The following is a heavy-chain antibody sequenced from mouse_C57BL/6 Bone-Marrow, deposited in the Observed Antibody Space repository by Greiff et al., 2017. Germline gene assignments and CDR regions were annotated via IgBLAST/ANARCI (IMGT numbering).Heavy chain of an antibody. CDR1: GYTFTSYW. J-gene: IGHJ1*03. Sequence: VQLQQPGADLVKPGASVKVSCKASGYTFTSYWMHWVKQRPGQGLEWIGRIHPSDSDTNYNQKFKGKATLTVDKSSSTAYMQLSSLTSEDAAVYYCALGGRYYYGSSWYFDVWGTGTTVTVSS. CDR3: ALGGRYYYGSSWYFDV. D-gene: IGHD1-1*01. CDR2: IHPSDSDT. V-gene: IGHV1-74*01.